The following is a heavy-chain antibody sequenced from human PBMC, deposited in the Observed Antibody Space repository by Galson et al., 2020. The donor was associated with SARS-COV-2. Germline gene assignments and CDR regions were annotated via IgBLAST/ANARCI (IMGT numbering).Heavy chain of an antibody. Sequence: GESLKISCAAYGFTFSSYAMNWVRQAPGKGLQWVAVISYDGSNKYYADSVKGRFTISRDNSKNTLYLQMNSLRAEDTAVYYCARGGTAMVNYFDYWGEGTLVTVSS. V-gene: IGHV3-30*01. CDR3: ARGGTAMVNYFDY. J-gene: IGHJ4*02. CDR2: ISYDGSNK. D-gene: IGHD5-18*01. CDR1: GFTFSSYA.